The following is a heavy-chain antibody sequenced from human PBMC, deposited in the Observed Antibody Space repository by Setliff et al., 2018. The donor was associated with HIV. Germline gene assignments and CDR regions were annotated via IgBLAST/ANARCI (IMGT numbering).Heavy chain of an antibody. CDR1: GFTINNHH. CDR3: ARDPRGAVAGFDY. V-gene: IGHV3-66*01. Sequence: PSETLRLSCAVSGFTINNHHMAWVRQAPGQGLEWVSALYNDGSTYYPDSVKGRFTISRDNSKNTLSLQMNRLRADDTAVYFCARDPRGAVAGFDYWGQGTLVTVSS. CDR2: LYNDGST. J-gene: IGHJ4*02. D-gene: IGHD6-19*01.